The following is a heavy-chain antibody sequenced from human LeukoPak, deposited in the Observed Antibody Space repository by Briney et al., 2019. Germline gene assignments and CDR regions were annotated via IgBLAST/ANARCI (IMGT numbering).Heavy chain of an antibody. J-gene: IGHJ6*03. V-gene: IGHV3-23*01. CDR3: AKNGDRGAYCTGGTCYPYFYYYMDV. CDR1: GFTFSSYA. Sequence: GGSLRLSCAASGFTFSSYAMSWVRQAPGKGLEWVSAISGSGGSTYYADSVKGRFTISRDNSKNTLYLQMNSLRAEDTAVYNCAKNGDRGAYCTGGTCYPYFYYYMDVWGKGTTVTI. D-gene: IGHD2-15*01. CDR2: ISGSGGST.